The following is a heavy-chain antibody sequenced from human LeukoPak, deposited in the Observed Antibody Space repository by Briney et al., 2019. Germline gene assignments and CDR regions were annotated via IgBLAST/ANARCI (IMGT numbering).Heavy chain of an antibody. D-gene: IGHD6-6*01. CDR3: ARAWQLDY. V-gene: IGHV4-61*01. Sequence: SETLSLTCTVSGYPINNAYYWSWIRQPPGKGLEWIGYIYYSGSTNYNPSLKSRVTISVDTSKNQFSLKLSSVTAADTAVYYCARAWQLDYWGQGTLVTVSS. CDR2: IYYSGST. CDR1: GYPINNAYY. J-gene: IGHJ4*02.